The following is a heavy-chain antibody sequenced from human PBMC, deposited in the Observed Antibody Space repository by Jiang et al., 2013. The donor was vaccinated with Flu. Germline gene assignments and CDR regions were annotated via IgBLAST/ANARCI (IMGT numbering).Heavy chain of an antibody. D-gene: IGHD3-10*01. CDR2: INPNSGGT. V-gene: IGHV1-2*02. J-gene: IGHJ4*02. CDR1: GYTFTGYY. Sequence: SGAEVKKPGASVKVSCKASGYTFTGYYMHWVRQAPGQGLEWMGWINPNSGGTNYAQKFQGRVTMTRDTSISTAYMELSRLRSDDTAVYYCARVYAVRGGYFDYWGQGTLVTVSS. CDR3: ARVYAVRGGYFDY.